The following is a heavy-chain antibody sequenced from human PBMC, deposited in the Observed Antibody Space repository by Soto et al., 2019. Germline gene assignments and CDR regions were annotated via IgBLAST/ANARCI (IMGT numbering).Heavy chain of an antibody. CDR2: IIPIFGTA. CDR1: GGTFSSYA. V-gene: IGHV1-69*13. Sequence: ASVKVSCKASGGTFSSYAISWVRQAPGQGLEWMGGIIPIFGTANYAQKFQGRVTITADESTSTAYMELSSLRSGDTAVYYCARYDSSGYYYGDAFDIWGQGTMVTVSS. CDR3: ARYDSSGYYYGDAFDI. J-gene: IGHJ3*02. D-gene: IGHD3-22*01.